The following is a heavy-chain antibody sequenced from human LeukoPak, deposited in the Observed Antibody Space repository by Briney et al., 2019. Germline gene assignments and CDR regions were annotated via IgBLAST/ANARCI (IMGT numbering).Heavy chain of an antibody. CDR3: ARGNKMFGGNAFDI. D-gene: IGHD3-10*02. V-gene: IGHV4-30-4*08. J-gene: IGHJ3*02. CDR1: GGSVSSGDYY. CDR2: IYYSGST. Sequence: SETLSLTCTVSGGSVSSGDYYWSWIRQPPGKGLEWIGYIYYSGSTYYNPSLKSRVTISVDTSKNQFSLKLSSVTAADTAVYYCARGNKMFGGNAFDIWGQGTMVTISS.